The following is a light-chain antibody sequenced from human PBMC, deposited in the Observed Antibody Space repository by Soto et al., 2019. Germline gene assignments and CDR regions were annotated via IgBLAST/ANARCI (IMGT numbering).Light chain of an antibody. CDR2: AAS. CDR1: QGVGTN. CDR3: QQYNNWPPLT. Sequence: EIVMTQSPATVSMSPGETVTLSCRASQGVGTNLAWYQQKPGQAPRLLISAASTRATDIPARFSGSASGTEFTLTLSSLQSEDFAVYYCQQYNNWPPLTFGEGTKVEIK. J-gene: IGKJ4*01. V-gene: IGKV3-15*01.